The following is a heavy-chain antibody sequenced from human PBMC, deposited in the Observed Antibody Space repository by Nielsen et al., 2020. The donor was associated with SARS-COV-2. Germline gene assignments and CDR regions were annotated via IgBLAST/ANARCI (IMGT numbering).Heavy chain of an antibody. V-gene: IGHV3-7*01. J-gene: IGHJ4*02. Sequence: GESLKISCVGSGFTFSSYGMTWFRQALGKGLEWVANIKHDGSEKYYVDSVKGRFTISRDNAKSSLSLQMNSLTAEDTAVYYCARVAFWSGYDYWGQGALVTASS. CDR1: GFTFSSYG. CDR2: IKHDGSEK. D-gene: IGHD3-3*01. CDR3: ARVAFWSGYDY.